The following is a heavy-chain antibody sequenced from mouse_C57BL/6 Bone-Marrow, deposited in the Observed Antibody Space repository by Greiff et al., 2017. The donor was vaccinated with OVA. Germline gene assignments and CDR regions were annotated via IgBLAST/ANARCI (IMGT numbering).Heavy chain of an antibody. CDR1: GFTFTDYY. CDR3: ARSSNYYGSRPDFDV. D-gene: IGHD1-1*01. V-gene: IGHV7-3*01. Sequence: EVKVEESGGGLVQPGGSLSLSCAASGFTFTDYYMSWVRQPPGKALEWLGFIRNKANGYTTEYSASVKGRFTISRDNSQSILYLQMNALRAEDSATYYCARSSNYYGSRPDFDVWGTGTTVTVSS. J-gene: IGHJ1*03. CDR2: IRNKANGYTT.